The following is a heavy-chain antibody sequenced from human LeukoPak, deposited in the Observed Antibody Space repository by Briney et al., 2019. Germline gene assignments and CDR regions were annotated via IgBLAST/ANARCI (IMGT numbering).Heavy chain of an antibody. Sequence: ASVKVSCKASGGTFSSYAISWVRQAPGQGLEWMGIINPSGGSTSYAQKFQGRVTMTRDTSTSTVYMELSSLRSEDTAVYYCAREGRSIAANSYPYWGQGTLVTVSS. D-gene: IGHD6-6*01. V-gene: IGHV1-46*01. CDR3: AREGRSIAANSYPY. J-gene: IGHJ4*02. CDR2: INPSGGST. CDR1: GGTFSSYA.